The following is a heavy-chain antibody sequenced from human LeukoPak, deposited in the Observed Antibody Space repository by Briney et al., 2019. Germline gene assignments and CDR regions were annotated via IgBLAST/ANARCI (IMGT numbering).Heavy chain of an antibody. CDR2: VTDSGDKV. V-gene: IGHV3-23*01. CDR3: VKGSGSSGYCPLNY. J-gene: IGHJ4*02. CDR1: GFTFSSYA. D-gene: IGHD3-22*01. Sequence: GGSLRLSCAASGFTFSSYAMTWVRQAPGKGLERVSAVTDSGDKVFYADSVKGRFTISRDNSKNTLYLQMSSLRVEDTAVYYCVKGSGSSGYCPLNYWGQGTLVTVSS.